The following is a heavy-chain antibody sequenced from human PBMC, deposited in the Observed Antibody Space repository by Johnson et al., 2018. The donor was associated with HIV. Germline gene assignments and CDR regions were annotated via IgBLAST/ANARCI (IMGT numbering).Heavy chain of an antibody. CDR1: RFTFSSYA. CDR2: ISYDGSNK. V-gene: IGHV3-30*07. D-gene: IGHD1-1*01. J-gene: IGHJ3*02. Sequence: QEQLVESGGGVVQPGRSLRLSCAASRFTFSSYAMHWVRQAPGKGLEWVAVISYDGSNKYYADSVKGRFTISRDNSKNTLYLQMNSLRADDTAVYYCAKDNRNNWASLGDAFDIWGRGTVVTVSS. CDR3: AKDNRNNWASLGDAFDI.